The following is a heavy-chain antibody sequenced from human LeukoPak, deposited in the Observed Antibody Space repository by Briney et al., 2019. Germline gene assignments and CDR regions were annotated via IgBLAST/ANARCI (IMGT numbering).Heavy chain of an antibody. CDR3: AKAGYSYGYLDY. Sequence: GGSLRLSWAASGFTFSSYGMHWVRQAPGKGLEWVAFIRYDGSNKYYADSVKGRFTISRDNSKNTLYLQMNSLRAEDTAVYYCAKAGYSYGYLDYWGQGTLVTVSS. D-gene: IGHD5-18*01. CDR2: IRYDGSNK. J-gene: IGHJ4*02. CDR1: GFTFSSYG. V-gene: IGHV3-30*02.